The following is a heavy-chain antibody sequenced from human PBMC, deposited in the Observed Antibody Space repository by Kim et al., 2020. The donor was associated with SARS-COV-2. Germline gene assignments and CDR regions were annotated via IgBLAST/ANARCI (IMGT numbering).Heavy chain of an antibody. V-gene: IGHV3-7*01. Sequence: GGSLRLSCAASGFTLTGHWMTWVRQAPGKGLEWVANINQDGSEKNYVDSVKGRFTISKDNAKNSLYLQMNSLRVEDTAMYHCARSRGPSMWGQGTLVTVSS. CDR2: INQDGSEK. CDR1: GFTLTGHW. CDR3: ARSRGPSM. J-gene: IGHJ4*02.